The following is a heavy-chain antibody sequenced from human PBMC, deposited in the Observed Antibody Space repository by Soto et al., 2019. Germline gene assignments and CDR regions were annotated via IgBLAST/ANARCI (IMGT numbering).Heavy chain of an antibody. Sequence: GGSLRLSCAASGFTFSSYAMHWVRQAPGKGLEWVAVISYDGSNKYYADSVKGRFTISRDNSKNTLYLQMNSLRAEDTAVYYCASDLGAVDTPMVMTYWGQGTLVTVSS. CDR1: GFTFSSYA. V-gene: IGHV3-30-3*01. J-gene: IGHJ4*02. CDR2: ISYDGSNK. D-gene: IGHD5-18*01. CDR3: ASDLGAVDTPMVMTY.